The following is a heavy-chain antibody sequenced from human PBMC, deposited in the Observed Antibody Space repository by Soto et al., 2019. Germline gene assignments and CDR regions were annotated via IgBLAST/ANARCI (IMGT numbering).Heavy chain of an antibody. CDR2: IDYSGNT. V-gene: IGHV4-39*01. CDR1: GRSIISSSYY. D-gene: IGHD5-12*01. CDR3: ARHVTVSGYDYYFDQ. Sequence: QLQLQESGPGLVKPSETLSLTCTVSGRSIISSSYYWAWIRQPQGKGLEWHGNIDYSGNTYYNPSIERRVAISVDASKHRFSLKLTSVTAVDTAVYYCARHVTVSGYDYYFDQWGQGTLVTVSS. J-gene: IGHJ4*02.